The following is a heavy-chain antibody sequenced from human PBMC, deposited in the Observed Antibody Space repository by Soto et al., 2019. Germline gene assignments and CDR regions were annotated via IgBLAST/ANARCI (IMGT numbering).Heavy chain of an antibody. CDR3: VRDGTKTLRDWFDT. V-gene: IGHV4-4*07. Sequence: QVQLQESGPGLVKPSETLSLTCTVSGASISGFYWSWIRKSAGKGLGWIGRIYATGTTDYNPSLKSRVMMSVDTSKKQFSLKLRSVTAADTAVYYCVRDGTKTLRDWFDTWGQGISVTVSS. CDR2: IYATGTT. J-gene: IGHJ5*02. D-gene: IGHD1-1*01. CDR1: GASISGFY.